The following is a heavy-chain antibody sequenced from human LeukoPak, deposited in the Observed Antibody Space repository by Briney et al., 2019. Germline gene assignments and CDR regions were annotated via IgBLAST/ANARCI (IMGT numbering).Heavy chain of an antibody. CDR1: GVSISTSRYY. D-gene: IGHD6-19*01. CDR2: IYYTGPT. J-gene: IGHJ1*01. V-gene: IGHV4-39*01. Sequence: SETLSLTCTVSGVSISTSRYYWGWIRQPPGKGLEWIGNIYYTGPTYYNASLESRVTISLDTSKNQFSLKLSSVTAADTAVYYCARPPPISSGWQYFQHWGQGTLVTVSS. CDR3: ARPPPISSGWQYFQH.